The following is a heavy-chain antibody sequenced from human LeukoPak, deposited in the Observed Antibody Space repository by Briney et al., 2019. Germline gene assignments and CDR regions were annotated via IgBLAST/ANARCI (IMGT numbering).Heavy chain of an antibody. V-gene: IGHV4-38-2*02. CDR3: ARALAYCGGDCYSRSYYFDY. D-gene: IGHD2-21*02. Sequence: SETLSLTCTVSGYSISSGYYWGWIRQPPGKGLEWIGSIYHSGSTYYNPSLKSRVTISVDTSKNQFSLKLSSVTAADTAVYYCARALAYCGGDCYSRSYYFDYWGQGTLVTVSS. J-gene: IGHJ4*02. CDR1: GYSISSGYY. CDR2: IYHSGST.